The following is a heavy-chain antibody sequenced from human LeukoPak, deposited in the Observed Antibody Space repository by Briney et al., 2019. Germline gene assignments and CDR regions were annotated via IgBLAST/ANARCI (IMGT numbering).Heavy chain of an antibody. CDR2: INPNSGGT. J-gene: IGHJ4*02. CDR1: GYTFTGYY. Sequence: ASVKVSCKASGYTFTGYYMHWVQQAPGQGLEWMGWINPNSGGTNYAQKLQGRVTMTTDTSTSTAYMELRSLRSDDTAVYYCARGEYDSSGYLHWGQGTLVTVSS. V-gene: IGHV1-2*02. CDR3: ARGEYDSSGYLH. D-gene: IGHD3-22*01.